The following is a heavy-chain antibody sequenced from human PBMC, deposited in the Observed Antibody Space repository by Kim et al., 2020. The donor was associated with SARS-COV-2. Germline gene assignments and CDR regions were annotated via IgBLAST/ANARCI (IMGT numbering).Heavy chain of an antibody. V-gene: IGHV1-69*04. Sequence: QKFQGTVTITADTSTSTAYMELSSLRSEDTAVYYCAREGYGSSWYHWFDPWGQGTLVTVSS. J-gene: IGHJ5*02. CDR3: AREGYGSSWYHWFDP. D-gene: IGHD6-13*01.